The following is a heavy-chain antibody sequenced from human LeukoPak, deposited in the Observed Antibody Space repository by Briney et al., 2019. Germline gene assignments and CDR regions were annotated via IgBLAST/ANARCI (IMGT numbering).Heavy chain of an antibody. D-gene: IGHD2-15*01. Sequence: GESLRLSCAASGFTFSTYWMHWVRQAPGKGLVWVSRINSDGSSTSCADSVKGRFTISRDNAKNTLYLQMNSLRAEDTAVYYCARACSFGSCHAGDYWGQGILVTVSS. V-gene: IGHV3-74*01. CDR3: ARACSFGSCHAGDY. CDR2: INSDGSST. CDR1: GFTFSTYW. J-gene: IGHJ4*02.